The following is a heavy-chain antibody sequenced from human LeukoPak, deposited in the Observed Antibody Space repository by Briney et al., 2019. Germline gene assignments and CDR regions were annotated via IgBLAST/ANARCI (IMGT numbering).Heavy chain of an antibody. J-gene: IGHJ4*02. CDR3: VKGSSGYYYLGTFDY. CDR1: GFTFSTYA. D-gene: IGHD3-22*01. V-gene: IGHV3-64D*06. CDR2: ISNNGDRT. Sequence: GGSLRLSCSASGFTFSTYAMHWVRQAPGKGLEFVLGISNNGDRTSYADSVKGRFTVSRDSSKNTLYLQMSSLRTEDSAVYYCVKGSSGYYYLGTFDYWGQGTLVTVSS.